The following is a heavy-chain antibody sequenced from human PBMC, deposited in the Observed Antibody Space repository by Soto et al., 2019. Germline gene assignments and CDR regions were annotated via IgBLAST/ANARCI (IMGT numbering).Heavy chain of an antibody. Sequence: EVQLVESGGGLVQPGRSLRLSCAASGFTFDDYAMHWVRQAPGKGLEWVSSISSSSSYIYYADSVKGRFTISRDNAKNSLYLQMNSLRAEDTAVYYCARAAKGGSSSMDVWGQGTTVTVSS. D-gene: IGHD1-26*01. J-gene: IGHJ6*02. CDR1: GFTFDDYA. CDR3: ARAAKGGSSSMDV. CDR2: ISSSSSYI. V-gene: IGHV3-21*01.